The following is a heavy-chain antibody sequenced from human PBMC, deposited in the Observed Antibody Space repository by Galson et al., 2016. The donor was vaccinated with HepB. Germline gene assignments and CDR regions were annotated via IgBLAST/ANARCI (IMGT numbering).Heavy chain of an antibody. Sequence: VKVSCKASGYPYISYGINWVRQAPGQGLEWMGWMSASNGNTDYAQKFHGRVTMTTDTSTNTAYTELRSLRSDDTAMYYCARSSFGVSNPWGQGTLVTVSS. J-gene: IGHJ5*02. CDR1: GYPYISYG. CDR2: MSASNGNT. D-gene: IGHD3-3*01. CDR3: ARSSFGVSNP. V-gene: IGHV1-18*01.